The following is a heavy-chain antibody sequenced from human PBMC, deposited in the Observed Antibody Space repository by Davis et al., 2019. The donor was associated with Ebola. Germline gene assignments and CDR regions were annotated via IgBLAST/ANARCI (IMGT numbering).Heavy chain of an antibody. Sequence: PAGSLTLSCAASGFTFSGSAMHWVRQAPGKGLEWVGRIRSKANSYATAYAASVKGMFTISRDDSKNTAYLQMNSPRDEDTAVYYCASVRSRSSSLRLDYYGMDVWGQGTTVTVSS. CDR3: ASVRSRSSSLRLDYYGMDV. CDR1: GFTFSGSA. V-gene: IGHV3-73*01. J-gene: IGHJ6*02. D-gene: IGHD6-6*01. CDR2: IRSKANSYAT.